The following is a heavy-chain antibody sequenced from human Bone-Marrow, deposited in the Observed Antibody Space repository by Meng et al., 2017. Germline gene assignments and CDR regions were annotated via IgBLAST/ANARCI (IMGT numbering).Heavy chain of an antibody. J-gene: IGHJ4*02. CDR1: GYRFTDYW. D-gene: IGHD6-19*01. CDR3: ARQVHPGDSSGWTVFDS. Sequence: GESLKISCKGSGYRFTDYWFAWVRQMPGKGLEWMGIIYPGDSDTRYSPSFQGQVTISADKSIHTAYLQWNSLTASDTAMYFCARQVHPGDSSGWTVFDSWAQGTLVTVSS. V-gene: IGHV5-51*01. CDR2: IYPGDSDT.